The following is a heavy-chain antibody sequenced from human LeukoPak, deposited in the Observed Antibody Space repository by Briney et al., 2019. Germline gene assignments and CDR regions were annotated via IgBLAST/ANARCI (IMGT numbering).Heavy chain of an antibody. J-gene: IGHJ6*03. CDR2: IYHSGST. CDR3: ARVRSGSSSWYYYYYYMDV. V-gene: IGHV4-38-2*02. CDR1: GYSISSGYY. D-gene: IGHD6-13*01. Sequence: SETLSLTCTVSGYSISSGYYWGWIRQPPGKGLEWIGSIYHSGSTYYNPSLKSRVTISVDTSKNQFSLKLSSVTAADTAVYYCARVRSGSSSWYYYYYYMDVWGKGTTVTVSS.